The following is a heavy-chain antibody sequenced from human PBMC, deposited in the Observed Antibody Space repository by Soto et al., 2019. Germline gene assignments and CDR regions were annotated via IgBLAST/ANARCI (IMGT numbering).Heavy chain of an antibody. V-gene: IGHV3-13*01. CDR3: ARGRAYYYMDV. J-gene: IGHJ6*03. CDR2: IGTAGDT. Sequence: GGSLRLSCAASGFTFSSYDMHWVRQATGKGLEWVSAIGTAGDTYYPGSVKGRFTISRENAKNSLYLQMNSLRAGDTAVYYCARGRAYYYMDVWGKGTTVTVSS. CDR1: GFTFSSYD.